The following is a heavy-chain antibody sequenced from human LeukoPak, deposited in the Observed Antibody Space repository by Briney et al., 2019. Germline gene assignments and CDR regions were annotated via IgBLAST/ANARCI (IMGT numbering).Heavy chain of an antibody. J-gene: IGHJ4*02. V-gene: IGHV4-39*01. Sequence: PSETLSLTCTVSGASISSSSYYWGWIRQPPGKGLERIGIIYYSGSTYYNPSLKSRVTISVDTSKNQFSLKLSSVTAADTAVYYCARRSYYDSSGYQYYFDYWGQGTLVTVSS. D-gene: IGHD3-22*01. CDR3: ARRSYYDSSGYQYYFDY. CDR2: IYYSGST. CDR1: GASISSSSYY.